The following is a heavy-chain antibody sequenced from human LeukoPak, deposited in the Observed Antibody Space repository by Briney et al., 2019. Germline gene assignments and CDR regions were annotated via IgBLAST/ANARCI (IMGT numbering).Heavy chain of an antibody. J-gene: IGHJ4*02. D-gene: IGHD6-19*01. CDR3: VRRGDASSGWGDHDF. CDR1: EFTFNRNA. Sequence: GGSLRLSCVASEFTFNRNAISWVRQAPGKGLEWVSTIGGSGDKTFYADSVKGRFTISRDNSKNMVHLQMNSLTGEDTALYYCVRRGDASSGWGDHDFWGQGALVTVSS. V-gene: IGHV3-23*01. CDR2: IGGSGDKT.